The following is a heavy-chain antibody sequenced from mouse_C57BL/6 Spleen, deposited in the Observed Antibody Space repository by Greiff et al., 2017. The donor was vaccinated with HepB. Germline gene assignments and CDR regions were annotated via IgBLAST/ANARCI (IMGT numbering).Heavy chain of an antibody. Sequence: EVMLVESGAELVRPGASVKLSCTASGFNIKDYYMHWVKQRPEQGLEWIGRIDPEDGDTEYAPKFQGKATMTADTSSNTAYLQLSSLTSEDTAVYYCTSYGSSPYYFDYWGQGTTLTVSS. CDR2: IDPEDGDT. CDR3: TSYGSSPYYFDY. V-gene: IGHV14-1*01. D-gene: IGHD1-1*01. CDR1: GFNIKDYY. J-gene: IGHJ2*01.